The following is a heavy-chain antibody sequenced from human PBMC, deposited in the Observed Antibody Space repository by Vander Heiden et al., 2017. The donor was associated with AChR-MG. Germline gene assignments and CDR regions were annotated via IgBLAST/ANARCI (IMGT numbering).Heavy chain of an antibody. D-gene: IGHD3-3*01. CDR1: GFTFSRYG. V-gene: IGHV3-33*01. CDR2: IWYDGSNK. CDR3: ARVVVDFWSGYQPYYYGMDV. J-gene: IGHJ6*02. Sequence: QVQLVESGGGVVPPGRSLRLSCAAPGFTFSRYGMHWVRQAPGKGLEWVAVIWYDGSNKYYADSVKGRFTISRDNSKNTLYLQMNSLRAEDTAVYYCARVVVDFWSGYQPYYYGMDVWGQGTTVTVSS.